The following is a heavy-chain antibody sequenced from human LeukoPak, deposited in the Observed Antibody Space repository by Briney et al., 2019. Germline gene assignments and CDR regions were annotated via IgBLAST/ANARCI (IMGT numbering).Heavy chain of an antibody. Sequence: PGGSLRLSCAASGFTFSSYSMNWVRQAPGKGLEWVSYISSSSSTIYYADSVKGRFTISRDNAKNSLYLQMNSLRAEDTAVYYCARDWGYYGSGSSFDYWGQGTLVTVSS. CDR1: GFTFSSYS. D-gene: IGHD3-10*01. CDR3: ARDWGYYGSGSSFDY. J-gene: IGHJ4*02. V-gene: IGHV3-48*01. CDR2: ISSSSSTI.